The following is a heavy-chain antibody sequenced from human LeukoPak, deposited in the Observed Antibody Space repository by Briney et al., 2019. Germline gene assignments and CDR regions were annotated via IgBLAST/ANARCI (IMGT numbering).Heavy chain of an antibody. CDR3: ARTYDYIWGSFRSHSFDS. J-gene: IGHJ4*02. CDR2: INHSGST. D-gene: IGHD3-16*02. V-gene: IGHV4-34*01. Sequence: PSETLSLTCVLYGGSSSNYYWSWIRQPPGKGLEWIGEINHSGSTNYNPSLKSRVTISVDTSKNQFSLKLSSVTAADTGVYYCARTYDYIWGSFRSHSFDSWGQGTLVTVSS. CDR1: GGSSSNYY.